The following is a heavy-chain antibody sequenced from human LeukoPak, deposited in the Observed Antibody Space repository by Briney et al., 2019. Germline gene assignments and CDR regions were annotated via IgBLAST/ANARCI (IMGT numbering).Heavy chain of an antibody. CDR1: GFTFSNAW. V-gene: IGHV3-15*01. D-gene: IGHD3-10*01. CDR3: TTSLAITMVRYFDY. CDR2: IKSKTDGGTT. Sequence: GGSLRLSCAASGFTFSNAWMSWVRQAPGKGLEWVGRIKSKTDGGTTDYAAPVRGRFTISRDDSKNTLYLQMNSLKTEDTAVYYSTTSLAITMVRYFDYWGQGTLVTVSS. J-gene: IGHJ4*02.